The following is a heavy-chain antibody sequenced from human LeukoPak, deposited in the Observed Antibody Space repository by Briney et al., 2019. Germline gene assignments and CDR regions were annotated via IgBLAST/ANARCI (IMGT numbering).Heavy chain of an antibody. D-gene: IGHD3-22*01. CDR1: GGSISTYF. CDR3: VRRSGYSSSEDY. J-gene: IGHJ4*02. Sequence: SETLPLTCTVSGGSISTYFWNWIRQPPGKGLEWIGNIYYSGSTNYNPSLKSRVTISVDTSKNQFSLKLSSVTAADTAVYYCVRRSGYSSSEDYWGQGILVTVSS. V-gene: IGHV4-59*08. CDR2: IYYSGST.